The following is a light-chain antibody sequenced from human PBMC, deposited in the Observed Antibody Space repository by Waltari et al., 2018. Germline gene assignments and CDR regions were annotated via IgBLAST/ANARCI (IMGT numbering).Light chain of an antibody. CDR1: QSVSSSY. J-gene: IGKJ2*01. CDR3: QQYGSSPRT. V-gene: IGKV3-20*01. Sequence: EIVLTQSPGTLSLSPGERATLSCRASQSVSSSYLAWYQQKPGQAPRLLIYGASSSATGIPDSFSGSGSGTDFTLTISRLEPEDFAVYYCQQYGSSPRTFGQGTKLEIK. CDR2: GAS.